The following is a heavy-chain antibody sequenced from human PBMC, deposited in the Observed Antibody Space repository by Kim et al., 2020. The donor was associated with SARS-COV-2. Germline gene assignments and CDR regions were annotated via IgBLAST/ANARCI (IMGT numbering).Heavy chain of an antibody. CDR2: IKQDGSEK. D-gene: IGHD3-3*01. CDR1: GFTFSSYW. V-gene: IGHV3-7*03. J-gene: IGHJ6*02. CDR3: AREDYDFWSGYRGPGMDV. Sequence: GGSLRLSCAASGFTFSSYWMSWVRQAPGKWLEWVANIKQDGSEKYYVDSVKGRFTISRDNAKNSLYLQMNSLRAEDTAVYYCAREDYDFWSGYRGPGMDVWGQGTTVTVSS.